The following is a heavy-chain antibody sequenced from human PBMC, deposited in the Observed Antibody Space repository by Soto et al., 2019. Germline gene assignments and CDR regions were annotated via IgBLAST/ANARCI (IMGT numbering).Heavy chain of an antibody. CDR2: IYYSGST. J-gene: IGHJ4*02. CDR3: ASNSDAPYCSGGSCHIFDY. Sequence: SETLSLTCTVSGGSISSSSYYWGWIRQPPGKGLEWIGSIYYSGSTYYNPSLKSRVTISVDTSKNQFSLKLSSVTAADTAVYYCASNSDAPYCSGGSCHIFDYWGQGTLVTVSS. D-gene: IGHD2-15*01. V-gene: IGHV4-39*01. CDR1: GGSISSSSYY.